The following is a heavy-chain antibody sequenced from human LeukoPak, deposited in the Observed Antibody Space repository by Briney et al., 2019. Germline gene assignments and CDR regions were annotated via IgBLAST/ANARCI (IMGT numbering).Heavy chain of an antibody. D-gene: IGHD3-3*01. CDR3: ARDNGVVHGVYYMDV. J-gene: IGHJ6*03. CDR2: IKQDGSEK. CDR1: GFTFGNYW. Sequence: GGSLRLSCAASGFTFGNYWMTWVRHAPGKGLEWVADIKQDGSEKLYVNSVRGRFTISRDNAKMSLFLQMNSLRAEDTAVYYCARDNGVVHGVYYMDVWGKGTTVTVS. V-gene: IGHV3-7*01.